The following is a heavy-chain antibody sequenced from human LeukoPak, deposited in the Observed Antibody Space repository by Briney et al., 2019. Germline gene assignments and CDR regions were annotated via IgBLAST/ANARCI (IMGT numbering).Heavy chain of an antibody. Sequence: PGGSLRLSCAASGFTFSSYEMNWVRQAPGKGLEWVLYISSSGGTIYYTVPVKGRLTIYRDNAKNSLYLQMNSLRAEDTDVYYCARAKMTTAGGVFDYWGQGTLVTVSS. J-gene: IGHJ4*02. CDR1: GFTFSSYE. D-gene: IGHD6-13*01. V-gene: IGHV3-48*03. CDR3: ARAKMTTAGGVFDY. CDR2: ISSSGGTI.